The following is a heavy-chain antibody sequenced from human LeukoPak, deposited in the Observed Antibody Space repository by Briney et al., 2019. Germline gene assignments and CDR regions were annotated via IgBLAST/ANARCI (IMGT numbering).Heavy chain of an antibody. Sequence: KSSETLSLTCTVSGGSIRSSSYYWGWIRQPPGKGLDWIGSIYYSGSTYYNPSLKSRVTISVDTSKNQFSLKLSSVTAADTAVYYCARHCSSTSCFDYWGQGTLVTVSS. J-gene: IGHJ4*02. V-gene: IGHV4-39*01. D-gene: IGHD2-2*01. CDR3: ARHCSSTSCFDY. CDR1: GGSIRSSSYY. CDR2: IYYSGST.